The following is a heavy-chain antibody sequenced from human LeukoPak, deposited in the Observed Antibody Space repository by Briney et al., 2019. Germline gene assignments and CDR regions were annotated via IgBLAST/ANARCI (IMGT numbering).Heavy chain of an antibody. D-gene: IGHD5-24*01. CDR2: IIPILGIA. Sequence: SVKVSCKASGGTFSSYAISWVRQAPGQGLEWMGRIIPILGIANYAQKFQGRVTITADKSTSTAYMELSSLRSEDTAVYYCARADRDGYNPFDYWGQGTLVTVSS. CDR3: ARADRDGYNPFDY. J-gene: IGHJ4*02. CDR1: GGTFSSYA. V-gene: IGHV1-69*04.